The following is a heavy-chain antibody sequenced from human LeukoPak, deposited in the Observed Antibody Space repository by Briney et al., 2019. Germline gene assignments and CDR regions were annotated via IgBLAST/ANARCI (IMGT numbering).Heavy chain of an antibody. CDR3: AKDDAWLRFGE. V-gene: IGHV3-48*03. Sequence: GGSLRLSCAASGFTFSSYEMNWVRQAPGKGLEWVSYISSSGSTIYYADSVKGRFTTSRDNSKNTLYLEVISLTAEDTAVYYCAKDDAWLRFGEWSQGTLVTVSS. CDR2: ISSSGSTI. J-gene: IGHJ4*02. D-gene: IGHD3-10*01. CDR1: GFTFSSYE.